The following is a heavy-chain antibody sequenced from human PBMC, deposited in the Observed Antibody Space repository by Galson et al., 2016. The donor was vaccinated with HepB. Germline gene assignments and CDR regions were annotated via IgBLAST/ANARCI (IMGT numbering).Heavy chain of an antibody. CDR3: ALGIFGVLRHPIGMDV. V-gene: IGHV1-8*01. Sequence: SVKVSCKASGYTFTSYDINWVRQGTGQGLEWMGWMNPNSGNTGYAQTVQGRVTMTRNTSISTAYMELSSLRSEDTAVYYCALGIFGVLRHPIGMDVWGQGTTVTVSS. CDR1: GYTFTSYD. J-gene: IGHJ6*02. D-gene: IGHD3-3*01. CDR2: MNPNSGNT.